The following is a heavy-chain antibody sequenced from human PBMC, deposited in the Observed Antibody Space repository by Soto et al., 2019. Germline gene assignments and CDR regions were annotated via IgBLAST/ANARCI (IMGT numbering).Heavy chain of an antibody. Sequence: SVKVSFKASRGTFSSYAISWVRQAPGQGLEWMGGIIPIFGTANYAQKFQGRVTITADESTSTAYMELSSLRSVDTAVYYCARGPFIAAAGSEYFQHWGQGTLVTVSS. CDR2: IIPIFGTA. V-gene: IGHV1-69*13. CDR1: RGTFSSYA. D-gene: IGHD6-13*01. CDR3: ARGPFIAAAGSEYFQH. J-gene: IGHJ1*01.